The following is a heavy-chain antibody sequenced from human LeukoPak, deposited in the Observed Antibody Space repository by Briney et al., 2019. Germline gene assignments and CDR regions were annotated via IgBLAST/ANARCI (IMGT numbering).Heavy chain of an antibody. V-gene: IGHV4-39*01. CDR3: ARHNDFWSGYLGY. J-gene: IGHJ4*02. Sequence: SETLSLTCNVSGGSISSSDYYWGWIRQPPGKGLEWIASIYYSGNTFYNPSLRSRITISVDPSRDYFSLKVSSMTAADTAVYYCARHNDFWSGYLGYWGRGTLVTVSS. CDR1: GGSISSSDYY. D-gene: IGHD3-3*01. CDR2: IYYSGNT.